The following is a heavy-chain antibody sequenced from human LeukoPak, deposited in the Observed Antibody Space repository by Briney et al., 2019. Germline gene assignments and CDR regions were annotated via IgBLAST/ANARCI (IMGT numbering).Heavy chain of an antibody. Sequence: GGSLRLSCAASGFTFSSYAMHWVRQAPGKGLEWVAVISYGGSNKYYADSVKGRFTISRDNAKNTLYLQMNSLRAEDTALYHCARVTGHSRLPDYWGQGTLVTVSS. J-gene: IGHJ4*02. CDR1: GFTFSSYA. D-gene: IGHD6-13*01. CDR3: ARVTGHSRLPDY. V-gene: IGHV3-30-3*01. CDR2: ISYGGSNK.